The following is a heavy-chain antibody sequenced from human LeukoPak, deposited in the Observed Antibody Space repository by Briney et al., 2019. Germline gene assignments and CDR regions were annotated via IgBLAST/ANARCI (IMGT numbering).Heavy chain of an antibody. J-gene: IGHJ5*02. CDR2: ISNSGGTT. Sequence: GGSLRLSCAASGLTFSDYALNWVRQAPGKGLEWVSGISNSGGTTYYADSVKGRFTISRDNSKNTLYLQMNSLRAEDTAVYYCAKSGCSSTSCYSILPGWLAPWGQGTLVTVSS. CDR1: GLTFSDYA. CDR3: AKSGCSSTSCYSILPGWLAP. D-gene: IGHD2-2*02. V-gene: IGHV3-23*01.